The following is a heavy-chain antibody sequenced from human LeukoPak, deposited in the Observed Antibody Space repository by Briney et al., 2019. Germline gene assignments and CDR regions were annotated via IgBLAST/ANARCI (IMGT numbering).Heavy chain of an antibody. Sequence: PGGPLRLSCAASGGPFSSLPMSWIRQSQGKGLKWVSGLTGNGGRTFYADSVKGRFTISRDNSKNTVFLQVHSLRTEDTAIYYCAMTLAGVLDSFDSWGQGTLVTVSS. CDR1: GGPFSSLP. J-gene: IGHJ4*02. CDR3: AMTLAGVLDSFDS. D-gene: IGHD1-1*01. CDR2: LTGNGGRT. V-gene: IGHV3-23*01.